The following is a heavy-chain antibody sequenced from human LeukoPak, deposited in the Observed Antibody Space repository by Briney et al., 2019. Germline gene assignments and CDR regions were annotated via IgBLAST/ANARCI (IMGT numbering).Heavy chain of an antibody. D-gene: IGHD6-19*01. CDR3: ARVSDSGGWRSDY. CDR2: INSEGINT. Sequence: GGSLRLSCAASGFTLRNYWMHWVRQPPGKGLVWVSRINSEGINTSYADSLKGRFTISRDNAKSTLNLQMNSLKTEDTAVYYCARVSDSGGWRSDYWGQGSLVSVSS. V-gene: IGHV3-74*01. CDR1: GFTLRNYW. J-gene: IGHJ4*02.